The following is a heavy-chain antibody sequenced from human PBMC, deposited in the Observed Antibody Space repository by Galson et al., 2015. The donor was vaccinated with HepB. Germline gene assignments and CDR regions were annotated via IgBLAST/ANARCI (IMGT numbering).Heavy chain of an antibody. D-gene: IGHD2-15*01. Sequence: SLRLSCAASGFTFSSYDMNWVRQAPGKGLEWVSSISSSSSYIYYADSLKGRFPISSDNAKNSLYLQMNSLRAEDTAVYYCASSTVLSATPDYWGQGTLVTVSS. CDR2: ISSSSSYI. V-gene: IGHV3-21*01. J-gene: IGHJ4*02. CDR3: ASSTVLSATPDY. CDR1: GFTFSSYD.